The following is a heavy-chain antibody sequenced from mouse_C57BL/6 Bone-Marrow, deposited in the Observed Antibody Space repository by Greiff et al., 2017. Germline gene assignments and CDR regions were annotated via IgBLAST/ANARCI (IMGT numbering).Heavy chain of an antibody. J-gene: IGHJ2*01. CDR2: ISYDGSN. CDR1: GYSITSGYY. V-gene: IGHV3-6*01. CDR3: AREGLEGLDY. D-gene: IGHD2-13*01. Sequence: ESGPGLVKPSQSLSLTCSVTGYSITSGYYWNWIRQFPGNKLEWMGYISYDGSNNYNPSLKNRISITRDTSKNQFFLKLNSVTTEDTATYYCAREGLEGLDYWGQGTTLTVSS.